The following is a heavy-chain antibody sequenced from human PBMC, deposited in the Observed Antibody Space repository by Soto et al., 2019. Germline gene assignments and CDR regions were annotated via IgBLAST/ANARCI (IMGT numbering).Heavy chain of an antibody. D-gene: IGHD2-21*01. CDR1: GFTFSSYG. V-gene: IGHV3-33*01. Sequence: QVQLVESGGGVVQPGRSLRLSCAASGFTFSSYGMHWVRQAPGKGLEWVAVIWYDGSNKYYADSVKGRFTISRDNSKNTLYLQMNSLRAEDTAVYYCARDRTLCYYYYYYYMDVWGKGTTVTVSS. J-gene: IGHJ6*03. CDR3: ARDRTLCYYYYYYYMDV. CDR2: IWYDGSNK.